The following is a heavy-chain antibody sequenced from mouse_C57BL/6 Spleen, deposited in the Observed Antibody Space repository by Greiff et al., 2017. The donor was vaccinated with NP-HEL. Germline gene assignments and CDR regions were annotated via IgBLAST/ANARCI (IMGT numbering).Heavy chain of an antibody. V-gene: IGHV1-85*01. D-gene: IGHD1-1*01. J-gene: IGHJ1*03. CDR1: GYTFTSYD. CDR3: ARSRDYYGSYWYFDV. Sequence: QVHVKQSGPELVKPGASVKLSCKASGYTFTSYDINWVKQRPGQGLEWIGWIYPRDGSTKYNEKFKGKATLTVDTSSSTAYMELHSLTSEDSAVYFCARSRDYYGSYWYFDVWGTGTTVTVSS. CDR2: IYPRDGST.